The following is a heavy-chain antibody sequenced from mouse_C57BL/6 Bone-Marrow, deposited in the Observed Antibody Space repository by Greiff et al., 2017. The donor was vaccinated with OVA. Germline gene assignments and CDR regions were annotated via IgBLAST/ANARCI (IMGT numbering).Heavy chain of an antibody. CDR2: IRSKSNNYAT. CDR3: VRQGGYCEDYAMDY. CDR1: GFSFNTYA. Sequence: EVHLVESGGGLVQPKGSLKLSCAASGFSFNTYAMNWVRQAPGKGLEWVARIRSKSNNYATYYAVSVKDRFTISRDDSESMLYLQMNNLKTEDTAMYYCVRQGGYCEDYAMDYWGQGTSVTVSS. J-gene: IGHJ4*01. V-gene: IGHV10-1*01.